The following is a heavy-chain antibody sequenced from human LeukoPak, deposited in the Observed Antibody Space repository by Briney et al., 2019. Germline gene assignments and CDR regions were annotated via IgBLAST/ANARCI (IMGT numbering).Heavy chain of an antibody. V-gene: IGHV1-2*02. J-gene: IGHJ4*02. D-gene: IGHD3-3*01. CDR2: INPNSGGT. CDR1: GYTFTGYY. Sequence: ASVKVSCKASGYTFTGYYMHWVRQAPGQGLEWMGWINPNSGGTNYAQKFQGRVTMTRDTSISTAYMELSRLRSDDTAVYYCARGLTYYDFWSGYSDLDYWGQGTLVTVSS. CDR3: ARGLTYYDFWSGYSDLDY.